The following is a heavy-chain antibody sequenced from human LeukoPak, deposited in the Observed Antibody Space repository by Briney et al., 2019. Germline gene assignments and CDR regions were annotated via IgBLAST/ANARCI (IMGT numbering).Heavy chain of an antibody. J-gene: IGHJ4*02. D-gene: IGHD3-22*01. Sequence: ASVKVSCKASGGTFSSYAISWVRQAPGQGLEWMGWISAYNGNTNYAQKLQGRVTMTTDTSTSTAYMELRSLRSDDTAVYYCARGNYYDSSGYYGFDYWGQGTLVTVSS. CDR2: ISAYNGNT. CDR3: ARGNYYDSSGYYGFDY. CDR1: GGTFSSYA. V-gene: IGHV1-18*01.